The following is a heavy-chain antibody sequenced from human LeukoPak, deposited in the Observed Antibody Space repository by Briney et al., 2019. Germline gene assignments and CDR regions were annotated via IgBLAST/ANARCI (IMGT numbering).Heavy chain of an antibody. CDR2: ISGNGLKT. Sequence: PGGSLRLSCAASGFTFSSYAMSWVRQTPGKGLEWVSGISGNGLKTFYADSVKGRFTISRDNSKKTVDLEMNNLRVEDSAIFYCAKIVVPAAFYFYGMDVWGPGTTVTVSS. J-gene: IGHJ6*02. D-gene: IGHD2-2*01. CDR1: GFTFSSYA. V-gene: IGHV3-23*01. CDR3: AKIVVPAAFYFYGMDV.